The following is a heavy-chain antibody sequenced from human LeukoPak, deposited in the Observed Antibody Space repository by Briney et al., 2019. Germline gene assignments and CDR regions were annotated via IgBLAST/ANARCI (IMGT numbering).Heavy chain of an antibody. J-gene: IGHJ4*02. CDR1: GFSFSSYA. CDR3: AKAPVTSCGGAFCYPFDY. Sequence: PGGSLRLSCATSGFSFSSYAMSWVRQAPGKGLEWVSAMSGSDDGRYYAASVRGRFTISRDTSRSTLYLQMNSLRAEDAAVYYCAKAPVTSCGGAFCYPFDYWGQGTLVTVSS. CDR2: MSGSDDGR. D-gene: IGHD2-21*01. V-gene: IGHV3-23*01.